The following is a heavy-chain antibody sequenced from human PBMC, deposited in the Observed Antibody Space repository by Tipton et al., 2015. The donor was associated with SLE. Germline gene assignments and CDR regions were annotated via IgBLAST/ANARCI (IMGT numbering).Heavy chain of an antibody. D-gene: IGHD3-22*01. CDR3: ARDGRGYYYDSSGYFDP. V-gene: IGHV4-59*01. Sequence: TLSLTCTVSGGSISSYYWSWIRQPPGKGLEWIGYIYYSGSTNYNPSLQSRVTISADTSKTQFSLKLSSVTAADTAVYYCARDGRGYYYDSSGYFDPWGQGTLVTVSS. CDR2: IYYSGST. J-gene: IGHJ5*02. CDR1: GGSISSYY.